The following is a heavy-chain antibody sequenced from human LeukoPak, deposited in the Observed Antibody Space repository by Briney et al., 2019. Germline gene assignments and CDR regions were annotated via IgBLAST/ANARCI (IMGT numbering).Heavy chain of an antibody. V-gene: IGHV4-31*03. CDR2: IYYSGST. D-gene: IGHD1-26*01. CDR3: TRGGELMNF. Sequence: SETLSLTCTVSGGSISSGSYYWSWIRQHPGKGLEWVGYIYYSGSTYYNPSLKSRVTISVDTSKNQFSLKLSSVTAADTAVYYCTRGGELMNFWGQGTLVTVSS. J-gene: IGHJ4*02. CDR1: GGSISSGSYY.